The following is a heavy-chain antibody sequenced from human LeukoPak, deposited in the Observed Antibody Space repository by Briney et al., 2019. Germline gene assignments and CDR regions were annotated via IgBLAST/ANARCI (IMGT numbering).Heavy chain of an antibody. CDR1: GGSISSSSYY. D-gene: IGHD3-9*01. CDR2: IYTSGST. CDR3: ARDGLLTGYDY. V-gene: IGHV4-61*02. J-gene: IGHJ4*02. Sequence: SGTLSLTCTVSGGSISSSSYYWSWIRQPAGKGLEWIGRIYTSGSTNYNPSLKSRVTMSVDTSKNQFSLKLSSVTAADTAVYYCARDGLLTGYDYWGQGTLVTVSS.